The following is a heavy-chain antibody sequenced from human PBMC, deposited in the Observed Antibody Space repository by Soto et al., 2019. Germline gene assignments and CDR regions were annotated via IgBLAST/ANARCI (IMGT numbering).Heavy chain of an antibody. CDR1: GLTFCSYS. CDR2: ISSSSSYI. D-gene: IGHD2-15*01. Sequence: GGSLRLCCAASGLTFCSYSMNWVRQAPGKGLEWVSSISSSSSYIYYADSVKGRFTISRDNAKNSLYLQMNSLRAEDTAVYYCARDAEKDYCSGGSCYYGGYFQHWGQGTLVTVSS. V-gene: IGHV3-21*01. J-gene: IGHJ1*01. CDR3: ARDAEKDYCSGGSCYYGGYFQH.